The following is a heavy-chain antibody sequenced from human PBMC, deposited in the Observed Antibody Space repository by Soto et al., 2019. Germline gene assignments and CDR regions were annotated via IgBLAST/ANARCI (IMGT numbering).Heavy chain of an antibody. Sequence: ASVKVSCRASGYSFSYYGINWVRQAPGQGLEWMGWINPSDGNRNFALKFEERVTMTTATSTNPVFRELRSLKSDDTAIYYCARDRLRGYDNSGFYSWGQGTMVTVSS. V-gene: IGHV1-18*01. D-gene: IGHD3-22*01. J-gene: IGHJ4*02. CDR3: ARDRLRGYDNSGFYS. CDR2: INPSDGNR. CDR1: GYSFSYYG.